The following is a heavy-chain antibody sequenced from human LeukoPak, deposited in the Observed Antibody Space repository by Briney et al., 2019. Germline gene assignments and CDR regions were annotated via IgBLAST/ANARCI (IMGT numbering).Heavy chain of an antibody. V-gene: IGHV3-74*03. CDR2: IDNAGSIT. Sequence: GGSLRLSCAASGFTFSNYWIHWVRQAPGKGLVWVSRIDNAGSITTYADSVKGRFTISGDNAENTLYLQMNSLRVEDTAVYYCVRSAFHAGSGNYYDYWGQGTLVTVSS. CDR3: VRSAFHAGSGNYYDY. D-gene: IGHD3-22*01. CDR1: GFTFSNYW. J-gene: IGHJ4*02.